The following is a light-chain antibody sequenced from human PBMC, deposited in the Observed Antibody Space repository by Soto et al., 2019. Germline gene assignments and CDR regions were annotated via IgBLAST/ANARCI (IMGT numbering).Light chain of an antibody. J-gene: IGKJ4*01. V-gene: IGKV1-33*01. Sequence: DIQMTQSPSSLSASVGDRVTITFQASQDISNYLNWYHQKPGKAPKLLIYDASNLETGVPSRFSGSGSGTDFTFTISSLQPEDIATYYCQQYDNLPLTFGGGTKVDIK. CDR2: DAS. CDR1: QDISNY. CDR3: QQYDNLPLT.